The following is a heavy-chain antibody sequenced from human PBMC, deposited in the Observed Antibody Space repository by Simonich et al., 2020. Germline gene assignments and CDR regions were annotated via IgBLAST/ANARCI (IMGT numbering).Heavy chain of an antibody. D-gene: IGHD1-1*01. CDR1: GGSFSGYY. V-gene: IGHV4-34*01. Sequence: QVQLQQWGAGLLKPSETLSLTCAVSGGSFSGYYWSWIRQPPGKGLEWIGEINQSGSTNYNPSLKRRITISVDTSKNQFSLKLSSVTAADTAVYYCARHLQLGPFDYWGQGTLVTVSS. CDR3: ARHLQLGPFDY. CDR2: INQSGST. J-gene: IGHJ4*02.